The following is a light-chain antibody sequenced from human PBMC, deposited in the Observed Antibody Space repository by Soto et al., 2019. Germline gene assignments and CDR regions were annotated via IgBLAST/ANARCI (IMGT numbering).Light chain of an antibody. V-gene: IGLV2-8*01. Sequence: QSALTQPPSASGSPGQSVTISFTGTSSDVGGYNYVSWYQQHPGKAPKLMISEVSKRPSGVPDRFSGSKSGNTASLTVSGLQAEDEADDCCSSFAGNNNLVFGGGTKLTVL. CDR2: EVS. CDR3: SSFAGNNNLV. J-gene: IGLJ2*01. CDR1: SSDVGGYNY.